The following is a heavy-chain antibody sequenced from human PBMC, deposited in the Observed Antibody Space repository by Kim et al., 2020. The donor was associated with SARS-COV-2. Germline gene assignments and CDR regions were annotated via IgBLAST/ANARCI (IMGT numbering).Heavy chain of an antibody. V-gene: IGHV3-48*02. J-gene: IGHJ3*02. CDR2: ITKTSSVI. CDR3: VRDRWGGAFAI. D-gene: IGHD3-16*01. CDR1: GFTFSAYD. Sequence: GGSLRLSCATSGFTFSAYDMNWVRQAPGKGLEWLSFITKTSSVIYYADSVRGRFTTSRDNGKNSLYPQMNSLTDEDTAVYFSVRDRWGGAFAIWVQGT.